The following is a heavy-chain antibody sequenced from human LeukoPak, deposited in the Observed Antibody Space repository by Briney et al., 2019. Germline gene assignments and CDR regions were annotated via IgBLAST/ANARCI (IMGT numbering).Heavy chain of an antibody. J-gene: IGHJ5*02. Sequence: SETLSLTCTVSGGSISSYYWSWIRQPAGKGLEWIGRIYTSGSTNYNPSLKSRVTTSVDTSKNQFSLKLSSVTAAGTAVYYCARGLDIVVVPAQGVDWSDPWGQGTLVTVSS. V-gene: IGHV4-4*07. CDR2: IYTSGST. CDR1: GGSISSYY. D-gene: IGHD2-2*03. CDR3: ARGLDIVVVPAQGVDWSDP.